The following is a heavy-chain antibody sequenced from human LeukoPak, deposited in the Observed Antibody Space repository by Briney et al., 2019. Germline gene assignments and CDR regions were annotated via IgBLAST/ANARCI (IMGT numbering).Heavy chain of an antibody. J-gene: IGHJ4*02. V-gene: IGHV1-8*01. CDR2: MNPISGKA. CDR3: ARAPMGSAALY. D-gene: IGHD2-2*01. Sequence: ASVKVSCKASGYTFTNFDINWVRQAPGQGFEWMGWMNPISGKAGYAQKFQGRVTLTRDTSISTAYMELSTLRSDDTAFYYCARAPMGSAALYWGQGALVTVSS. CDR1: GYTFTNFD.